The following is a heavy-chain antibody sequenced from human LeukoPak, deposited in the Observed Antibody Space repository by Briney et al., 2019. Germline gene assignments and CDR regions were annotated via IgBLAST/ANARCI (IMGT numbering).Heavy chain of an antibody. CDR2: IKSKSDGGPA. CDR3: ATRGGSS. J-gene: IGHJ5*02. D-gene: IGHD3-16*01. Sequence: GGSLRLSCAASGFTFSNLWMTWVRQAPGKGLEWVGRIKSKSDGGPADYTAPVKGRFTISRDDSKNTLYLQMDSLKIEDTAVYYCATRGGSSWGQGTLVTISS. V-gene: IGHV3-15*01. CDR1: GFTFSNLW.